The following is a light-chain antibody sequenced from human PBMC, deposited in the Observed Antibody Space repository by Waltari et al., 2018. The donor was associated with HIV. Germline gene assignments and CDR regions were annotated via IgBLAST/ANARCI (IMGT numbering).Light chain of an antibody. CDR1: QNISTN. CDR3: QHSRT. J-gene: IGKJ1*01. V-gene: IGKV1-39*01. Sequence: DVQMTQPPSSVSAAVGDRVTITCRTSQNISTNLNWYQHKPVKAPTFLIYAASSLQIGVPSTFSGCASGTDFTLTITSLQSEDFTTYYCQHSRTFGQGTKVE. CDR2: AAS.